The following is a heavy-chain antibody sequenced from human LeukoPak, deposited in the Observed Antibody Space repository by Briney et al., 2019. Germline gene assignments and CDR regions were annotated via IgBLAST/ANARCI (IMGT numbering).Heavy chain of an antibody. V-gene: IGHV4-59*01. CDR2: IYYRGST. CDR1: GGSISSYY. J-gene: IGHJ4*02. CDR3: AETRDGYNYE. D-gene: IGHD5-24*01. Sequence: SETLSLTCSVSGGSISSYYWSWIRQPPGKGLEWIGYIYYRGSTNYNPSLKSRVTISVDTSKNQFSLKLSSVTAADTAVYYCAETRDGYNYEWGQGTLVTVSS.